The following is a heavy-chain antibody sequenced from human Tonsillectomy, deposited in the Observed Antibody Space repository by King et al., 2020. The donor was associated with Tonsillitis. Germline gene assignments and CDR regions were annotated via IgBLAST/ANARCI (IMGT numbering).Heavy chain of an antibody. CDR1: RFTFGDYA. CDR2: IRSKGYGGTT. J-gene: IGHJ4*02. CDR3: TRAKFGSGSYLFDY. V-gene: IGHV3-49*05. D-gene: IGHD3-10*01. Sequence: VQLVESGGGLVKPGRSLRLSCTASRFTFGDYAMSWFRQAPGKGLEWVGFIRSKGYGGTTEYAASVKGRFTISRDDSKSIAYLQMNSLKTEDTAVYYCTRAKFGSGSYLFDYWGQGTLVTVSS.